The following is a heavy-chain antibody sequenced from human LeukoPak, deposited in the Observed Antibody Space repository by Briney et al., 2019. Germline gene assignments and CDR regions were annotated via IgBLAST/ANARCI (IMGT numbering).Heavy chain of an antibody. CDR3: ARGAHYDFWSGYLFDY. D-gene: IGHD3-3*01. Sequence: SETLSLTCTVSGGSISSYYWSWIRQPRGKGLEWFGYIYYSGSTNYNPPLKSRVTISVETSKNQFSLKLSSVTAADTAVYYCARGAHYDFWSGYLFDYWGQGTLVTVSS. V-gene: IGHV4-59*01. CDR1: GGSISSYY. J-gene: IGHJ4*02. CDR2: IYYSGST.